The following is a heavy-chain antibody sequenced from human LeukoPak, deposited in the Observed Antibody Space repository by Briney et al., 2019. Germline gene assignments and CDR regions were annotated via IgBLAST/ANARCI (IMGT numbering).Heavy chain of an antibody. J-gene: IGHJ4*02. V-gene: IGHV3-23*01. CDR1: GFRFDAFT. D-gene: IGHD4-17*01. CDR2: IDGGAVKT. CDR3: VKESPHWTVTPGD. Sequence: PGGSLRLSRIASGFRFDAFTIGWVRQAPGKGLEWVSGIDGGAVKTYFADSVKGRFTISRDNSKNTVHLQMNSLRAEDTGVYYCVKESPHWTVTPGDWGQGTLVIVSS.